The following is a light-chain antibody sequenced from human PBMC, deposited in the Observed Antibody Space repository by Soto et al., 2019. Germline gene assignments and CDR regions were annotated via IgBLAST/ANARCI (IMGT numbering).Light chain of an antibody. CDR2: DAS. V-gene: IGKV3-11*01. CDR3: QQRGTWPPEFT. Sequence: EIVLTQSPATLSLSPGERATLSCRASESVRSYLSWYQQQPGQAPRLLIYDASNRATGTPARFSGSGSGTDFTLIIASLEPEDFAVYYCQQRGTWPPEFTFGPGTKVDSK. CDR1: ESVRSY. J-gene: IGKJ3*01.